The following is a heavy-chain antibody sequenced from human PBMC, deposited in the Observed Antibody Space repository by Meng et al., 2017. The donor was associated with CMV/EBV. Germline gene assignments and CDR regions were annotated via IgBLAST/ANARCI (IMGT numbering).Heavy chain of an antibody. J-gene: IGHJ4*02. Sequence: SETLSLTCTVSGGSISSSSYYWGWIRQPPGKGLEWIGSIYYSGSTYYNPSLKSRVTISVDTSKNQLSLKLSSVTAADTAVYYCARVNVVVPAAISFDYWGQGTLVTVSS. D-gene: IGHD2-2*02. CDR3: ARVNVVVPAAISFDY. CDR2: IYYSGST. V-gene: IGHV4-39*07. CDR1: GGSISSSSYY.